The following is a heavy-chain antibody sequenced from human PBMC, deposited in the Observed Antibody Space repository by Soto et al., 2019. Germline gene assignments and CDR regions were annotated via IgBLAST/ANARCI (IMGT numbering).Heavy chain of an antibody. V-gene: IGHV3-74*01. J-gene: IGHJ4*02. Sequence: EVQLVESGGGLVQPGGSLRLSCGASGFTFSTYNMHWVRQGPGKGLVWVSRINSDGSSTRYADSVKGRFTISRDNAKNTRYLQRNGRGVGDRAIYYCARGVAVSSGGNAGQGGRGPLVPVSS. CDR3: ARGVAVSSGGNAGQ. D-gene: IGHD6-19*01. CDR2: INSDGSST. CDR1: GFTFSTYN.